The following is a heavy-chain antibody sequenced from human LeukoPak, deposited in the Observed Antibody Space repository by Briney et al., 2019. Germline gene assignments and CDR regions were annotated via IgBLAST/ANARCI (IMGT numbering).Heavy chain of an antibody. J-gene: IGHJ4*02. CDR1: GFTFSYYS. CDR2: INQDGSEK. CDR3: GRFTRSGDSVY. V-gene: IGHV3-7*04. D-gene: IGHD7-27*01. Sequence: PGGSLRLSCAASGFTFSYYSMNWVRQAPGKGLEWVAIINQDGSEKQYVDSVRGRFAISRDNAENSLYLQVNSLKAEDTAVYYCGRFTRSGDSVYWGQGTLVTVSS.